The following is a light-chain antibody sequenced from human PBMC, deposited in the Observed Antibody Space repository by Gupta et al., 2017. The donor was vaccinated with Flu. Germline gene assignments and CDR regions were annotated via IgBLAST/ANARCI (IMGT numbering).Light chain of an antibody. CDR2: QDS. J-gene: IGLJ2*01. Sequence: SSALTLPPSVPVSPGRTVSITCSGDKLGDKHACWYQQKPGQYPVLVIYQDSNRPAGIPARFSGSYSANTATLTISVTQDRDEDDYYWQAGDSSTVVFGGGTKLTVL. CDR3: QAGDSSTVV. V-gene: IGLV3-1*01. CDR1: KLGDKH.